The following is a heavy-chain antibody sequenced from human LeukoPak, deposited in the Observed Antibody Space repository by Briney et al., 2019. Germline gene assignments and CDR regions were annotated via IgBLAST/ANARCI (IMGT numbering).Heavy chain of an antibody. V-gene: IGHV3-49*03. CDR3: TRGLIGDDFWSGYYPYYFDY. D-gene: IGHD3-3*01. CDR2: IRSKAYGGTT. Sequence: GGSLRLSGTASGFTFGDYAMSWFRQAPGKGLEWVGFIRSKAYGGTTEYAASVKGRFTISRDDSKSIAYLQMNSLKTEDTAVYYCTRGLIGDDFWSGYYPYYFDYWGQGTLVTVSS. CDR1: GFTFGDYA. J-gene: IGHJ4*02.